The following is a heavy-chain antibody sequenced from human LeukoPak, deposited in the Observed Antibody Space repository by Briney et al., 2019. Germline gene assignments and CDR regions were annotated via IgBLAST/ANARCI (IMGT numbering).Heavy chain of an antibody. D-gene: IGHD3-3*01. CDR3: AITYYDFWSGYGLDY. Sequence: SETLSLTCAVYGGSFSGYYWSWIRQPPGKGLEWIGEINHSGSTNYNPSLKSRVTISVDTSKNQFSLKLSSVTAADTTVYYCAITYYDFWSGYGLDYWGQGTLVTVSS. CDR2: INHSGST. J-gene: IGHJ4*02. V-gene: IGHV4-34*01. CDR1: GGSFSGYY.